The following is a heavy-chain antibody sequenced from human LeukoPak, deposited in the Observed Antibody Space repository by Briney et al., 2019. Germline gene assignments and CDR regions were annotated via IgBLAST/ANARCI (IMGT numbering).Heavy chain of an antibody. CDR2: ISSSGSTI. V-gene: IGHV3-11*04. J-gene: IGHJ4*02. CDR1: GFTFSDYY. D-gene: IGHD1-26*01. Sequence: NPGGSLRLSCAASGFTFSDYYMGWIRQAPGKGLEWVSYISSSGSTIYYADSVKGRFPISRDNAKNSLYLQMNSLRAEDTAVYYCARESQQVGATDYWGQGTLVTVSS. CDR3: ARESQQVGATDY.